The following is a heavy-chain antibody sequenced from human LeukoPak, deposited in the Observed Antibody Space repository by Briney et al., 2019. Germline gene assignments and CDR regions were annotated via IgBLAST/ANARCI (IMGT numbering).Heavy chain of an antibody. D-gene: IGHD6-19*01. V-gene: IGHV4-34*01. J-gene: IGHJ4*02. Sequence: PSETLSLTCTVSGGSISSYYWSWIRQPPGKGLEYIGEINHSGSTNYNPSLKSRVTISADTSKNQFSLILRSVTAADTAVYYCARGGPGYSSFLWGQGTLVSVSS. CDR1: GGSISSYY. CDR3: ARGGPGYSSFL. CDR2: INHSGST.